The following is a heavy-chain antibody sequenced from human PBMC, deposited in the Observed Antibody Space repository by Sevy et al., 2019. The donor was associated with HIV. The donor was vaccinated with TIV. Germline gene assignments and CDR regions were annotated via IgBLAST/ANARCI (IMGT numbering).Heavy chain of an antibody. CDR3: ARQGRYRIKEYYYHYMDV. CDR1: GGSISSYY. V-gene: IGHV4-59*08. CDR2: IYYSESA. D-gene: IGHD5-18*01. J-gene: IGHJ6*03. Sequence: SQTLSLTCTVSGGSISSYYWSWIRQPPGKGLEWIGYIYYSESANYNPSLKSRVTISVDTSKNQFSLKLSSVTAADTAVYYCARQGRYRIKEYYYHYMDVWGKGTTVTVSS.